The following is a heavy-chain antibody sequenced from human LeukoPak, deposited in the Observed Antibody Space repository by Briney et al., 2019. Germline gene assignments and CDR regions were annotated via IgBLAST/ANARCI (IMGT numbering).Heavy chain of an antibody. V-gene: IGHV3-7*03. CDR3: ARTGYCSSTSCPYYYYYGMDV. J-gene: IGHJ6*02. Sequence: GGSLRLSCAASGFTLSSYWMSWVRQAPGKGLEWVANIKQDGSEKYYVDSEKGQFIISRDNAKNSLYLQMNSLRAEDTAVYYCARTGYCSSTSCPYYYYYGMDVWGQGTTVTVSS. D-gene: IGHD2-2*01. CDR1: GFTLSSYW. CDR2: IKQDGSEK.